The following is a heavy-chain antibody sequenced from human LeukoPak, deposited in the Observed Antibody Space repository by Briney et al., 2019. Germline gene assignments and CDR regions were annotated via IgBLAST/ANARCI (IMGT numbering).Heavy chain of an antibody. CDR1: GFTFSSYS. CDR3: AREYYYDSSGYYYAPGY. V-gene: IGHV3-21*01. CDR2: ISSSSSCI. D-gene: IGHD3-22*01. J-gene: IGHJ4*02. Sequence: PGGSLRLSCAASGFTFSSYSMNWVRQAPGKGLEWVSSISSSSSCIYYADSVKGRFTISRDNAKNSLYLQMNSLRAEDTAVYYCAREYYYDSSGYYYAPGYWGQGTLVTVSS.